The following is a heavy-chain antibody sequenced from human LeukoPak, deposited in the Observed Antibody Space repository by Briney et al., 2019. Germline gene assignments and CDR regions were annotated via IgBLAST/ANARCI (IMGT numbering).Heavy chain of an antibody. D-gene: IGHD3-3*01. Sequence: ASVKVSCKLSGNTLRELPIQWVRQAGGKGLEWMAGFDPENAEIVYAQKFQGRVTMTEDSSTNTAYMELTSLTSDDTALYYCATRGSDFWSGFDYWGQGTQVTVSS. CDR3: ATRGSDFWSGFDY. CDR1: GNTLRELP. V-gene: IGHV1-24*01. CDR2: FDPENAEI. J-gene: IGHJ4*02.